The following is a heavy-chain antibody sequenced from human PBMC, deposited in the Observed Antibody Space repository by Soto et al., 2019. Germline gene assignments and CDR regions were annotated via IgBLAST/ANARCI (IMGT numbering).Heavy chain of an antibody. V-gene: IGHV3-23*01. CDR2: ISGSGGST. Sequence: GSLRLSCAASGFTFSSYAMSWVRQAPGKGLEWVSAISGSGGSTYYADSVKGRFTISRDNSKNTLYLQMNSLRAEDTAVYYCAKGRPDIVVVVAVSPWFDPWGQGTLVTVSS. D-gene: IGHD2-15*01. CDR3: AKGRPDIVVVVAVSPWFDP. CDR1: GFTFSSYA. J-gene: IGHJ5*02.